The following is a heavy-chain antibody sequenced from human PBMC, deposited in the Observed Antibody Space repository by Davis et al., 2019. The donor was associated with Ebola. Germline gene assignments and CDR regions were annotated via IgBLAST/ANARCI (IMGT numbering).Heavy chain of an antibody. J-gene: IGHJ5*02. D-gene: IGHD3-10*01. Sequence: GESLKISCAASGFTFSSYWMHWVRQAPGKGLVWVSCINRDGSTTTYADSVKGRFTISRDNAESSLFLQMDSLRAEDTAVYYCARGSGWFDPWGQGTLVTVSS. CDR1: GFTFSSYW. V-gene: IGHV3-74*03. CDR3: ARGSGWFDP. CDR2: INRDGSTT.